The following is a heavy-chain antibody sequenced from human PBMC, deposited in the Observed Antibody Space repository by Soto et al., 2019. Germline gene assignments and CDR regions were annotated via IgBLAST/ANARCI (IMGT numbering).Heavy chain of an antibody. D-gene: IGHD4-17*01. V-gene: IGHV4-59*01. J-gene: IGHJ4*02. CDR3: ATADYGDHPDY. Sequence: SETLSLTCTVSGGSISSYYWSWIRQPPGKGLEWIGYIYYSGSTNYNPSLKSRVTISVDTSKNQFSLKLSSVTAADTAVYYCATADYGDHPDYWGQGTLVTVSS. CDR1: GGSISSYY. CDR2: IYYSGST.